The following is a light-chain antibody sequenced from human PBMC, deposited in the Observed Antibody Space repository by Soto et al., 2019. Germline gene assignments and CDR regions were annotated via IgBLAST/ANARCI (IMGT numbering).Light chain of an antibody. V-gene: IGKV3-11*01. CDR3: QQLSSYPVT. CDR2: DAS. J-gene: IGKJ1*01. Sequence: ESVLTQSPATLSLSPGERATLSCRASPSVSNSLAWYQHKPGQAPRLLIYDASNRATGVPTRFSGSGSGTDFTLTISSLEPEDFATYHCQQLSSYPVTFGQGTKVELK. CDR1: PSVSNS.